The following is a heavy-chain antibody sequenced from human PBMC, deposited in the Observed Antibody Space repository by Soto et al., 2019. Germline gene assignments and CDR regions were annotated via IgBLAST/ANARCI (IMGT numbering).Heavy chain of an antibody. CDR2: IYYSGST. CDR1: GGSISSYY. CDR3: ARENAIWYGMDV. Sequence: SETLSLTCTVSGGSISSYYWSWIRQPPGKGLEWIGYIYYSGSTNYNPSLKSRVTISVDTSKNQFSLKLSSVTAADTAVYYCARENAIWYGMDVWGQGTPVTVSS. D-gene: IGHD3-3*01. V-gene: IGHV4-59*01. J-gene: IGHJ6*02.